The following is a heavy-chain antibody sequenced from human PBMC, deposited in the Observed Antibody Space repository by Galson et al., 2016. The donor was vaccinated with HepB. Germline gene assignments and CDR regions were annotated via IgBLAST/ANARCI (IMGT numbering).Heavy chain of an antibody. CDR2: ISYDESDK. Sequence: SLRLSCAASGFTFSDYSIHWVRQAPGKGLEWVAVISYDESDKNSADSVKGRLTISRDNSKNTVYLQMNSLRPEDTAVYYCARDLPSAYCSGGSCYFPRAIDAWGQGTTVTVSS. V-gene: IGHV3-30*04. CDR1: GFTFSDYS. D-gene: IGHD2-15*01. J-gene: IGHJ6*02. CDR3: ARDLPSAYCSGGSCYFPRAIDA.